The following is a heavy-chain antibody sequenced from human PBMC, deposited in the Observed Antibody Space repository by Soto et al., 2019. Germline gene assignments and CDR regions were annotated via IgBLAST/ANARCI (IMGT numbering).Heavy chain of an antibody. CDR2: IYYSGST. CDR3: ARELFAAAGYGMDV. Sequence: SGTPFPTPTVSGGSVRRGRYYWGWVRQPPGKGLEWIGYIYYSGSTNYNPSLKSRVTISVDTSKNQFSLKLSSVTAADTAVYYCARELFAAAGYGMDVWGQGTTVTVS. J-gene: IGHJ6*02. V-gene: IGHV4-61*01. D-gene: IGHD6-13*01. CDR1: GGSVRRGRYY.